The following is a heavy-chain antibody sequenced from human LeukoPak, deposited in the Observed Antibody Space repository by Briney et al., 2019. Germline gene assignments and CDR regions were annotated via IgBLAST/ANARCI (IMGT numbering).Heavy chain of an antibody. CDR2: IYYSGST. CDR1: GGSISSYY. J-gene: IGHJ4*02. D-gene: IGHD1-26*01. Sequence: SETLSLTCTVSGGSISSYYWSWIRQPPGKGLEWIGYIYYSGSTNYNPSLKSRVTISVDTSKNQFSLKLSSVTAADTAVYYCARGSGSYPFDYWGRGTLVTVSS. CDR3: ARGSGSYPFDY. V-gene: IGHV4-59*01.